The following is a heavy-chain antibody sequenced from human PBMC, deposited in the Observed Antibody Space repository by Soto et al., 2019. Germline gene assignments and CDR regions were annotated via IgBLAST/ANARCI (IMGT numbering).Heavy chain of an antibody. D-gene: IGHD5-12*01. V-gene: IGHV1-69*04. CDR1: GGTFSSYT. Sequence: SVKVSCKASGGTFSSYTISWVRRAPGQGLEWMGRIIPILGIANYAQKFQGRVTITADKSTSTAYMELSSLRSEDTAVYYCARDGVATMPPRYYFDYWGQGTLVTSPQ. CDR2: IIPILGIA. J-gene: IGHJ4*02. CDR3: ARDGVATMPPRYYFDY.